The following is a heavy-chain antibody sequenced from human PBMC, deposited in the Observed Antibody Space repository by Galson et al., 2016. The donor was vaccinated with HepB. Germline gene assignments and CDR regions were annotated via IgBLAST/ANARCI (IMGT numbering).Heavy chain of an antibody. CDR2: INPNSGGT. V-gene: IGHV1-2*02. CDR1: GYTFTGYY. D-gene: IGHD2-21*02. CDR3: ASWQVTDTLFDY. J-gene: IGHJ4*02. Sequence: SVKVSCKASGYTFTGYYMHWVRQAPGQGLEWMGWINPNSGGTNYAQKFQVRVTMTRDTSISTAYMELSRLRSDDTAVYCCASWQVTDTLFDYWGQGTLVTVSS.